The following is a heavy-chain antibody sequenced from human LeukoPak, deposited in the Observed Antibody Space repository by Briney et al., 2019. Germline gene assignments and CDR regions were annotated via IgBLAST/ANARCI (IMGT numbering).Heavy chain of an antibody. D-gene: IGHD3-3*01. CDR2: ISGSGGST. V-gene: IGHV3-23*01. J-gene: IGHJ4*02. CDR3: AKARGITIFGVAQAGYYFDY. CDR1: GFTFSSYA. Sequence: GGSLRLSCAASGFTFSSYAMSWVRQAPGKGLEWVSAISGSGGSTYYADSVKGRVTISRDNSKNTLYLQMNSLRAEDTAVYYCAKARGITIFGVAQAGYYFDYWGQGTLVTVSS.